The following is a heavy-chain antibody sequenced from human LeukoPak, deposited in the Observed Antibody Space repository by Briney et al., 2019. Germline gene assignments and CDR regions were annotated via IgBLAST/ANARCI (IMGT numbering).Heavy chain of an antibody. D-gene: IGHD5-18*01. CDR1: GFTFSSFS. CDR2: ISSGSSYI. V-gene: IGHV3-21*01. CDR3: ARDRIQLWGTVRYGMDV. Sequence: WGVLRLSCAASGFTFSSFSMSWVRQAPGKGLEWVSCISSGSSYIYYADSVKGRFTISRDNAKNSLYLQMNSLRAEDTAVYYCARDRIQLWGTVRYGMDVWGQGTTVTVSS. J-gene: IGHJ6*02.